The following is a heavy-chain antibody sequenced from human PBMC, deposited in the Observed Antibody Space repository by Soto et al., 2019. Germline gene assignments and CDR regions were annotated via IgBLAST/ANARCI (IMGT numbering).Heavy chain of an antibody. J-gene: IGHJ6*02. D-gene: IGHD5-12*01. V-gene: IGHV3-48*02. CDR2: ISSSSSTI. CDR3: ARDGRWLQYYYYYGMDV. CDR1: GFTFSSYS. Sequence: EVQLVESGGGLVQPGGSLRLSCAASGFTFSSYSMNWVRQAPGKGLEWVSYISSSSSTIYYADSVKGRFTISRDNAKHSLYLQMNSLRDEDTAVYYCARDGRWLQYYYYYGMDVWGQGTTVTVSS.